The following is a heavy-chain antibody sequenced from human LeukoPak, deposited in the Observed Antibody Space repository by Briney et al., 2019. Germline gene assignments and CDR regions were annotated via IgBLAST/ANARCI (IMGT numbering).Heavy chain of an antibody. J-gene: IGHJ6*03. CDR3: ASSRAPYYYYMDV. CDR2: ISAYNSNT. D-gene: IGHD6-13*01. V-gene: IGHV1-18*03. CDR1: GYTFTSYG. Sequence: ASVKVSCKASGYTFTSYGISWVRQAPGQGLEWMGWISAYNSNTNYAQKLQGRVTMTTDTSTSTAYMELSSLRSEDMAVYYCASSRAPYYYYMDVWGKGTTVTVSS.